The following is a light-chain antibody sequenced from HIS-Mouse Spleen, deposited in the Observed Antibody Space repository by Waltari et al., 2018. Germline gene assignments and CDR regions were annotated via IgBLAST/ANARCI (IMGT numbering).Light chain of an antibody. CDR1: ALPKKY. Sequence: SYELTQPPSVSVSPGQTARITCSGDALPKKYAYWYQRRSGQAPVLVIYEDRRRPSGNPAGFSGYSSGTMASLTISGAQVEDEADYYCYSTDSSGNHRVFGGGTKLTVL. J-gene: IGLJ2*01. V-gene: IGLV3-10*01. CDR3: YSTDSSGNHRV. CDR2: EDR.